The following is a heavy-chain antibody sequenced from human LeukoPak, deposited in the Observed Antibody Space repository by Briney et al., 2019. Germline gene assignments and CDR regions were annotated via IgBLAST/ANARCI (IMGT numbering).Heavy chain of an antibody. D-gene: IGHD5-18*01. V-gene: IGHV4-39*01. J-gene: IGHJ4*02. CDR3: AYSYGYRYYFDY. CDR2: IYYSGTT. Sequence: IGSIYYSGTTYYTPSLKSRVTISVDTSKNQFSLKLSSVTAADTAVYYCAYSYGYRYYFDYWGQGTLVTVSS.